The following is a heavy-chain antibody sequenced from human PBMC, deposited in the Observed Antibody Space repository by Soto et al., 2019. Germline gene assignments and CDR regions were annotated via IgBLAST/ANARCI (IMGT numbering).Heavy chain of an antibody. CDR1: GGSVSTGSYD. J-gene: IGHJ6*02. CDR2: IFFTGSA. CDR3: ARDGHGMDV. Sequence: SETLALTCTVSGGSVSTGSYDWSWIRQPPGKGLEWIGKIFFTGSAHYNPSLRNRVTMSVDTSKDQFSLTLTSVTAADTAVYYCARDGHGMDVWGQGTTVTVYS. V-gene: IGHV4-61*01.